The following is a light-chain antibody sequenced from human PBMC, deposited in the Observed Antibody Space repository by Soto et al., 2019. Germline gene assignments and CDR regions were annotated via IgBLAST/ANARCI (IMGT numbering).Light chain of an antibody. J-gene: IGLJ3*02. Sequence: QSALTQPASVSGSPGQSITISCTGTSSDVGGYMYVSWYQQYPGKAPKLIVYEVTNRPSGVSDRFSGSKSGNTASLTISGLQAEDEADYHCSSYTVSSTWVFGGGTKLTV. CDR1: SSDVGGYMY. V-gene: IGLV2-14*01. CDR2: EVT. CDR3: SSYTVSSTWV.